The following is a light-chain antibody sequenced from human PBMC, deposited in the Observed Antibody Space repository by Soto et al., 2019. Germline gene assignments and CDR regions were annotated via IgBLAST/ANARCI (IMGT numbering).Light chain of an antibody. CDR2: DVS. J-gene: IGLJ1*01. V-gene: IGLV2-14*01. CDR1: SSDVGGHSY. CDR3: ASYTASSTYV. Sequence: ALTQPASVSGSPGQSIAIPCTGTSSDVGGHSYVSWYQQQPGKAPKLVISDVSNRPSGVSDRFSGSKSGNTASLTISGLQTEDEADYYCASYTASSTYVFGTGTKVTVL.